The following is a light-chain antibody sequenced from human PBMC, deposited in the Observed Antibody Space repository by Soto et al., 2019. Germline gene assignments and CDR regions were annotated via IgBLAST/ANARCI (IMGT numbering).Light chain of an antibody. CDR3: CSYTSSSTPWV. J-gene: IGLJ1*01. CDR1: SSDVGGYNY. Sequence: QPVLTQPASGSGAPGEWISISRTGTSSDVGGYNYVSWYQQHPGKAPKLMIYDVSDRPSGVSNRFSASKSGNTAPLTISGLQAEDEADYYCCSYTSSSTPWVFGTGTKVTVL. CDR2: DVS. V-gene: IGLV2-14*03.